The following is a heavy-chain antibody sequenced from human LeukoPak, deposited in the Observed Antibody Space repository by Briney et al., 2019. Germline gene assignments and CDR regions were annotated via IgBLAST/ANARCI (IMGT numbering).Heavy chain of an antibody. CDR1: GYSFTTYG. Sequence: EASVKVSCKASGYSFTTYGISWVRQAPGQGLEWMGWINADNGNTNHAQKFQGRVTMTTDTSTSTAYMELRGLRSADAAVYYCAREAAAGWIDYWGQGTLVTVSS. CDR3: AREAAAGWIDY. J-gene: IGHJ4*02. CDR2: INADNGNT. V-gene: IGHV1-18*01. D-gene: IGHD6-13*01.